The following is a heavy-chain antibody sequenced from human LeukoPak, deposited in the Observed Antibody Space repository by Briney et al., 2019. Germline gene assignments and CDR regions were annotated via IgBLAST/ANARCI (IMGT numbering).Heavy chain of an antibody. CDR2: ISTSSSYI. J-gene: IGHJ4*02. D-gene: IGHD5-12*01. CDR1: GFTFSSYS. V-gene: IGHV3-21*04. Sequence: GGSLRLSCAASGFTFSSYSMNWVRQAPGKGLEWVSSISTSSSYIYYADSVKGRFTISRDNSKNSLYLQMNSLRAEDTALYYCARERYSGYDSGWFDYWGQGTLVTVSS. CDR3: ARERYSGYDSGWFDY.